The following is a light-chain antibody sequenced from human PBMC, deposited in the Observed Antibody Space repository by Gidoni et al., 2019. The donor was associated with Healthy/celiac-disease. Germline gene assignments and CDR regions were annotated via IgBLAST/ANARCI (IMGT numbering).Light chain of an antibody. J-gene: IGKJ4*01. CDR3: QPYNSYSPEVT. CDR2: KSS. V-gene: IGKV1-5*03. CDR1: QRIRSW. Sequence: DIQMSQSPSTLSASVGDRVNITCRASQRIRSWWAWYQHQPGKAPKLLLYKSSSLESGVPSRFIGSGSATEFTLTICSLQPDDFAPSYCQPYNSYSPEVTFGGGTKVEIK.